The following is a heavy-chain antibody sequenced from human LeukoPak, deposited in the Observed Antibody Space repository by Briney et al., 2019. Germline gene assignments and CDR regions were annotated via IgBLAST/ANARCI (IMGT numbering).Heavy chain of an antibody. Sequence: SETLSLTCTVSGGSISSYYWSWIRQPPGKGLEWIGYIYYSGSTNYNPSLKSRVTISVDTSKNQFSLKLSSVTAADTAVYYCARQIRSSGWTRLDYWGQGTLVTVSS. V-gene: IGHV4-59*08. D-gene: IGHD6-19*01. J-gene: IGHJ4*02. CDR1: GGSISSYY. CDR2: IYYSGST. CDR3: ARQIRSSGWTRLDY.